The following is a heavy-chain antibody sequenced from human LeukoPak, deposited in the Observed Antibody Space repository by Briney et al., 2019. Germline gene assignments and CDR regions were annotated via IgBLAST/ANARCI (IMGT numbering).Heavy chain of an antibody. J-gene: IGHJ5*02. CDR3: AIPDYYDSSGYSS. CDR2: IYYSGST. D-gene: IGHD3-22*01. V-gene: IGHV4-39*01. CDR1: GGSISSSSYY. Sequence: KPSETLSLTYTVSGGSISSSSYYWGWIRQPPGKGLEWIGSIYYSGSTYYNPSLKSRVTISVDTSKNQFSLKLSSVTAADTAVYYCAIPDYYDSSGYSSWGQGTLVTVSS.